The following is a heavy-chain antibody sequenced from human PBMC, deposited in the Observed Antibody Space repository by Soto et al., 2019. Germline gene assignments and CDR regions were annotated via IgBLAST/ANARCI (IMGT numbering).Heavy chain of an antibody. V-gene: IGHV3-21*01. J-gene: IGHJ4*02. CDR2: ISSSSSYI. D-gene: IGHD3-3*01. Sequence: EVQLVESGGGLVKPGGSLRLSCAASGFTFSSYSMNWFRQAPGKGLEWVSSISSSSSYIYYADSVKGRFTISRDNAKNSLYLQMNSLRAEDTAVYYCARAPAPLRFLEWLSYFDYWGQGTLVTVSS. CDR1: GFTFSSYS. CDR3: ARAPAPLRFLEWLSYFDY.